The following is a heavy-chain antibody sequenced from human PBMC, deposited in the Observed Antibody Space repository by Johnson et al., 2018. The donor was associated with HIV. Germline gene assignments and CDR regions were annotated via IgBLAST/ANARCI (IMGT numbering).Heavy chain of an antibody. V-gene: IGHV3-66*01. J-gene: IGHJ3*02. Sequence: VQLVESGGGLVQPGGSLRLSCAASGFTVSSNYMSWVRQAPGKGLEWVSVIYSGGSTYYADSVKGRFTISRDNSKNTLYLQMNSLRAEDTAVYYCALELGGLWLDAFDIWGQGTMVTVSS. D-gene: IGHD5-18*01. CDR3: ALELGGLWLDAFDI. CDR2: IYSGGST. CDR1: GFTVSSNY.